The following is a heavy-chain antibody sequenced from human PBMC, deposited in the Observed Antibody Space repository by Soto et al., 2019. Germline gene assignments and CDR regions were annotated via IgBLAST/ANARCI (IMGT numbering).Heavy chain of an antibody. V-gene: IGHV1-3*01. CDR2: INAGNGNT. CDR1: GYTFTSYA. D-gene: IGHD4-17*01. CDR3: ARMNYGDYSYGAYYYYGMDV. Sequence: ASVKVSCKASGYTFTSYAVHWVRQAPGQRLEWMGWINAGNGNTKYSQKFQGRVTITRDTSASTAYMELSSLRSEDTAVYYCARMNYGDYSYGAYYYYGMDVWGQGTTVTVSS. J-gene: IGHJ6*02.